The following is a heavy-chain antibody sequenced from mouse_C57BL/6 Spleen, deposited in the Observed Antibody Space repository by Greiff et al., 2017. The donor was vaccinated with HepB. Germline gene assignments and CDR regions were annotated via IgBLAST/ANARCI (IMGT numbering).Heavy chain of an antibody. CDR3: NPRTTVVAPYYFDY. Sequence: EVQLQQSGAELVRPGASVKLSCTASGFNIKDYYMHWVKQRPEQGLEWIGRIDPEDGDTEYAPKFQGKATMTADTSSNTAYLQLSSLTSEDTAVYYCNPRTTVVAPYYFDYWGQGTTLTVSS. D-gene: IGHD1-1*01. CDR1: GFNIKDYY. V-gene: IGHV14-1*01. CDR2: IDPEDGDT. J-gene: IGHJ2*01.